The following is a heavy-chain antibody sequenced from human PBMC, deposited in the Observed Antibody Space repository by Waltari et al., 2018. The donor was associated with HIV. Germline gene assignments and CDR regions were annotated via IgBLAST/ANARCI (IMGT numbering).Heavy chain of an antibody. J-gene: IGHJ2*01. CDR1: GFPFSQYA. CDR2: FSGRGKTG. V-gene: IGHV3-23*01. CDR3: VRSGVGQWLVRSWVIDL. Sequence: EVRTLEYGGDWVQPGGSLGPSCVVSGFPFSQYAMAGVRPAPGGGWGWVAGFSGRGKTGNNADYVKGRFTISRDNSKNLMFLQLNSLRVDDTAVYYCVRSGVGQWLVRSWVIDLWGRGSQVTVS. D-gene: IGHD6-19*01.